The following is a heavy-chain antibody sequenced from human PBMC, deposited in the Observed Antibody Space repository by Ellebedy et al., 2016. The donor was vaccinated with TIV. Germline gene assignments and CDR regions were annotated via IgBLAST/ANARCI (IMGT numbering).Heavy chain of an antibody. CDR3: ARRGSGSPESYYGMDV. Sequence: MPSETLSLTCNVSGASITTYYWTWIRQSPGKGLEWIGYMSYSGSTNYNPSLKSRVTISVDTSNNQFSLKLSSVTAADTAVYYGARRGSGSPESYYGMDVWGQGTTVTVSS. J-gene: IGHJ6*02. CDR2: MSYSGST. D-gene: IGHD3-10*01. V-gene: IGHV4-59*08. CDR1: GASITTYY.